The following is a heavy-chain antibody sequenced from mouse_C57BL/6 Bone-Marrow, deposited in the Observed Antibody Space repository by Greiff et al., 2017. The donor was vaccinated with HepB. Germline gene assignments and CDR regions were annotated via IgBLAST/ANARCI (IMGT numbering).Heavy chain of an antibody. D-gene: IGHD1-1*01. CDR1: GFTFSSYG. V-gene: IGHV5-6*01. Sequence: EVMLVESGGDLVKPGGSLKLSCAASGFTFSSYGMSWVRQTPDKRLEWVATISSGGSYTYYPDSVKGRFTISRDNAKNTLYLQMSSLKSEDTAMYYCASPIYYYGSSYLYWYFDVWGTGTTVTVSS. CDR2: ISSGGSYT. CDR3: ASPIYYYGSSYLYWYFDV. J-gene: IGHJ1*03.